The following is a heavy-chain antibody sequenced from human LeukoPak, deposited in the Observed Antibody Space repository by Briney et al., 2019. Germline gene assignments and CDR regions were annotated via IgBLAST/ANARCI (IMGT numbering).Heavy chain of an antibody. Sequence: SETLSLTCTVSSDSIYSSNYYWGWIRQPPGKGREWIGSIYYSGSTYYNSSLKSRVTISVDTSKDPFSLKLSSLTAADTAVYYCARAAYCGGDCYLFDYWGQGTLVTVFS. V-gene: IGHV4-39*01. CDR2: IYYSGST. J-gene: IGHJ4*02. CDR1: SDSIYSSNYY. CDR3: ARAAYCGGDCYLFDY. D-gene: IGHD2-21*02.